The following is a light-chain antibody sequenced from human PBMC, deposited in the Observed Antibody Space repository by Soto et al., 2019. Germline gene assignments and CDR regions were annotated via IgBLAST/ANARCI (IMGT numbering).Light chain of an antibody. Sequence: ESVLTQSPGILSLSPGARATLSYRASQSVSANYLAWYQQKPGQAPRLLIYGASSRASGIPDRFSGSGSGTDFTLTISRLETEDFAVYDCQQYGSAPQTVGQGTKVEIK. V-gene: IGKV3-20*01. J-gene: IGKJ1*01. CDR2: GAS. CDR3: QQYGSAPQT. CDR1: QSVSANY.